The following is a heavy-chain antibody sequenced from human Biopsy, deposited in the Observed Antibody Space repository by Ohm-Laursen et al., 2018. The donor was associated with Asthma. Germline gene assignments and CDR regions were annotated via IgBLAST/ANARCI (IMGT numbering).Heavy chain of an antibody. CDR2: VFWSGST. D-gene: IGHD7-27*01. Sequence: SDTLSLTCRVSGGYTGSSDHHWAWIRQAPGKGLEWIGFVFWSGSTHYSRSLERRVSISIDTATSEFSMKLWSVTPADTAVYYCARHWDWGSFFDYWGQGTPVTVSS. CDR1: GGYTGSSDHH. V-gene: IGHV4-39*01. CDR3: ARHWDWGSFFDY. J-gene: IGHJ4*02.